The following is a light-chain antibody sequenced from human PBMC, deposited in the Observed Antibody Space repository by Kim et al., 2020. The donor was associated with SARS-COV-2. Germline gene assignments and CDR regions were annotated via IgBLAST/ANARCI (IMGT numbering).Light chain of an antibody. Sequence: QRVTISCTGSSSNIGAGYDVHWYQQLPGSAPKLFIYGNTNRPSGVPDRFSGSKSGTSASLAITGLQAEDEAEYYCQSFDSSLSGRVFGGGTKLTVL. J-gene: IGLJ3*02. CDR3: QSFDSSLSGRV. CDR2: GNT. CDR1: SSNIGAGYD. V-gene: IGLV1-40*01.